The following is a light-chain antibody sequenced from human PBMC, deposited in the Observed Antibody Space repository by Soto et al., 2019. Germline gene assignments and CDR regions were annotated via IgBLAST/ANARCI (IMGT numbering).Light chain of an antibody. J-gene: IGLJ2*01. CDR1: SSDVGGYNS. CDR2: DVS. Sequence: QSALTQPASVSGSPGQSITISCTGTSSDVGGYNSVSWYQQHPGKAPKLMIYDVSNRPSGVSNRFSGSKSGNTAALTISGLQDEDEDDYYCSSYTSSSTLVFGGGTKLTVL. V-gene: IGLV2-14*01. CDR3: SSYTSSSTLV.